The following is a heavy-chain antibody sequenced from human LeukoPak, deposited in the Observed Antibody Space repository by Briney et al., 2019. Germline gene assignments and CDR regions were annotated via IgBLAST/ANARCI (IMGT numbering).Heavy chain of an antibody. CDR2: IDYSGST. CDR3: AREGRTFYYDFWSGYYTGSGMDV. J-gene: IGHJ6*02. V-gene: IGHV4-30-4*01. Sequence: SETLSLTCTVSGGSISSGDYYWSWIRQPPGKGLEWIGYIDYSGSTYYNPSLKSRVTISVDTSKNQFSLKLSSVTAADTAVYYCAREGRTFYYDFWSGYYTGSGMDVWGQGTTVTVSS. CDR1: GGSISSGDYY. D-gene: IGHD3-3*01.